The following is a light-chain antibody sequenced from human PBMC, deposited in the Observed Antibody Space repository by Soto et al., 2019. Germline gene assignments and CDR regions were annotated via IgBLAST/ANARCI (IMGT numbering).Light chain of an antibody. CDR2: DTS. Sequence: EIVMTQSPATLSVSPGERATLSCRASQSVSIKLAWYQQKPGQAPRLLIYDTSTRATGIPARFSGSGSGTEFTLTISRLEPEDFAVYYCQQFGASLTWTFGQGTKV. V-gene: IGKV3-15*01. J-gene: IGKJ1*01. CDR1: QSVSIK. CDR3: QQFGASLTWT.